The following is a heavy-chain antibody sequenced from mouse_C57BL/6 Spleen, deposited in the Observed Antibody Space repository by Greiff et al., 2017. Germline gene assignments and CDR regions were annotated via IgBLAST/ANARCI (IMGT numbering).Heavy chain of an antibody. V-gene: IGHV5-16*01. J-gene: IGHJ1*03. CDR2: INYDGSST. D-gene: IGHD2-3*01. Sequence: EVQLVESEGGLVQPGSSMKLSCTASGFTFSDYYMAWVRQVPEKGLEWVANINYDGSSTYYLDSLKSRFIISRDNAKNILYLQMSSLKSEDTATYYCATSDGYYGYFDVWGTGTTVTVSS. CDR3: ATSDGYYGYFDV. CDR1: GFTFSDYY.